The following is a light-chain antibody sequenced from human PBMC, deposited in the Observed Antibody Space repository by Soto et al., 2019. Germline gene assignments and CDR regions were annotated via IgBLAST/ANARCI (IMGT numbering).Light chain of an antibody. CDR3: PKYNSAPRT. Sequence: DIQMTQSPSSLSASVGDRVTITCRASQGISNYLAWYQQKPGKVPKLLIYAASTLQSGVTSRFSGSGSGTDFTLNISSLQPEDVATYYCPKYNSAPRTFGQGTTVEIQ. CDR2: AAS. V-gene: IGKV1-27*01. J-gene: IGKJ1*01. CDR1: QGISNY.